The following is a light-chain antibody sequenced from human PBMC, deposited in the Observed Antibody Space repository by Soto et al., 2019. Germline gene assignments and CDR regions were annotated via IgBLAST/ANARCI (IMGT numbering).Light chain of an antibody. CDR2: DAS. Sequence: EIVMTQSPATLSVSPGARATLSCRASQSVSTKLAWYQQKPGQAPRILIYDASTRATGIPARFSGSGSGTEFTLTISSLQSEDFAVYYCQQYNNWPRITFGQGTRLEIK. J-gene: IGKJ5*01. CDR3: QQYNNWPRIT. V-gene: IGKV3-15*01. CDR1: QSVSTK.